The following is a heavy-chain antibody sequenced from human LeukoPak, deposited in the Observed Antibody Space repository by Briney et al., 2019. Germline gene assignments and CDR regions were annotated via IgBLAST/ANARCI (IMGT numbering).Heavy chain of an antibody. J-gene: IGHJ6*02. CDR3: ALSSSAPLFYYYYGMDA. CDR2: INHSGST. Sequence: PSETLSLTCAVYGGSFSGYYWSWIRQPPGKGLEWIGEINHSGSTNYNPSLKSRVTISVDTSKNQFSLKLSSVTAADTAVYYCALSSSAPLFYYYYGMDAWGQGTTVTVSS. D-gene: IGHD6-6*01. V-gene: IGHV4-34*01. CDR1: GGSFSGYY.